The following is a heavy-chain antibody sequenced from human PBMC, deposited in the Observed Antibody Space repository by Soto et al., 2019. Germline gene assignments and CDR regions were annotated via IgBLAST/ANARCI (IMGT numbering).Heavy chain of an antibody. Sequence: ISYDLNWVRQAPGQGLEWMGWMNPNSGNTGSAQKFQGRVTMTRNNSITTAYLELSSLTSEDTAVYYCARARMVRGSYYHFENWGQVTLVTVSS. D-gene: IGHD1-26*01. J-gene: IGHJ4*02. CDR2: MNPNSGNT. CDR1: ISYD. CDR3: ARARMVRGSYYHFEN. V-gene: IGHV1-8*01.